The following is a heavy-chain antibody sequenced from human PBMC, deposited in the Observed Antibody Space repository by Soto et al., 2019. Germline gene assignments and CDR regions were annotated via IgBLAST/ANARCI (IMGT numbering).Heavy chain of an antibody. D-gene: IGHD3-22*01. CDR1: GGSFSGYY. CDR3: ARAYDSSGYYPPLLDY. Sequence: TLSLTCAVYGGSFSGYYWSWIRQAPGKGLEWIGEIYHSGSTNYNPSLKSRVTISVVTSKNQFSLRLTSVTAADTAVYYCARAYDSSGYYPPLLDYWGQGTLVTVSS. V-gene: IGHV4-34*01. CDR2: IYHSGST. J-gene: IGHJ4*02.